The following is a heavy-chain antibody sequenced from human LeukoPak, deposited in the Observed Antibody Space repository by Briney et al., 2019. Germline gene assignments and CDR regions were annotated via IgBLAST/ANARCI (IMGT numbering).Heavy chain of an antibody. Sequence: MSSETLSLTCAVSGGSISSSNWWSWVRQPPGKGLEWIGEIYHSGSTNYNPSLKSRVTISVDKSKNQFSLKLSSVTAADTAVYYCARGTSIAARGLFDYWGQGTLVTVSS. CDR1: GGSISSSNW. CDR2: IYHSGST. D-gene: IGHD6-6*01. J-gene: IGHJ4*02. V-gene: IGHV4-4*02. CDR3: ARGTSIAARGLFDY.